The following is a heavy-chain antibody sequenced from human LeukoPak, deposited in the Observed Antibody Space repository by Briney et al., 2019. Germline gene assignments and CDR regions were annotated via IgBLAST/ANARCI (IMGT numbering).Heavy chain of an antibody. CDR3: VNQISGWVY. D-gene: IGHD6-19*01. J-gene: IGHJ4*02. CDR1: GFTFSTPP. Sequence: PGGSLRLSCPASGFTFSTPPMHWVRQAPGKGLEYVSGSGSNGGSTYYADSAKGRFIISRDNSKNTLYLQMSSLRPEDTAVYYCVNQISGWVYWGQGTLVTVSS. CDR2: SGSNGGST. V-gene: IGHV3-64D*06.